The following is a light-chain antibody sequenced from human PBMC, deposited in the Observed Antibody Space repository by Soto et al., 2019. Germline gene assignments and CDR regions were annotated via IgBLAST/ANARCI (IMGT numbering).Light chain of an antibody. V-gene: IGLV2-14*01. CDR2: EVT. CDR3: NSYTLSRTVV. Sequence: QSALTQPASVSGSPGQSITLSCAGTSSDIGAHNFVSWYQHHPGKAPKLIIYEVTKWPSGVSTRFSGSKAGNTASLTISGLPAEDEADYYCNSYTLSRTVVFGGGTKLTVL. CDR1: SSDIGAHNF. J-gene: IGLJ2*01.